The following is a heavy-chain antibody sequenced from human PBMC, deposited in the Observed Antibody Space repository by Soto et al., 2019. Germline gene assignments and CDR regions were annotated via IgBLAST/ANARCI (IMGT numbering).Heavy chain of an antibody. J-gene: IGHJ5*02. CDR2: IYSSGST. CDR1: GDSMRTYH. D-gene: IGHD3-16*01. CDR3: AREKGGAGNWFDP. V-gene: IGHV4-4*07. Sequence: SETLSLTCSVTGDSMRTYHWAWIRQSAGKGLEWIGRIYSSGSTHDNPSLRSRVTMSVDTSKNQSSLKLRSVTAADTAVYYCAREKGGAGNWFDPWGQGTLVTVSS.